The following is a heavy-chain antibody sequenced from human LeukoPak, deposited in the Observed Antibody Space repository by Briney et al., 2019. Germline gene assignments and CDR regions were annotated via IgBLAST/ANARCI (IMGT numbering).Heavy chain of an antibody. D-gene: IGHD6-13*01. J-gene: IGHJ4*02. CDR2: LWYDGSNK. Sequence: PGRSLSLSCAASGFTFSSFAMHWVRQAPGTGLEWVGVLWYDGSNKLYGDSVRGRFPISRDNTKNTLYLQMNSLRAEDTAVYYCVKDRTGSWSFDYWGQGTLVTVSS. V-gene: IGHV3-33*06. CDR3: VKDRTGSWSFDY. CDR1: GFTFSSFA.